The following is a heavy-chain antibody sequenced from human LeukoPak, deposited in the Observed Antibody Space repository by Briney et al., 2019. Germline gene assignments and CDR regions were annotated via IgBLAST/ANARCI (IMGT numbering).Heavy chain of an antibody. CDR1: GFTSSDYY. CDR2: ISSSSSYT. Sequence: GGSLRLSCAASGFTSSDYYMSWIRQAPGKGLEWVSYISSSSSYTNYADSVKGRFTISRDNAKNSLYLQMNCLRAEDTAVYYCARVGLLGSGSPVFDYWGQGTLVTVSS. CDR3: ARVGLLGSGSPVFDY. D-gene: IGHD3-10*01. V-gene: IGHV3-11*06. J-gene: IGHJ4*02.